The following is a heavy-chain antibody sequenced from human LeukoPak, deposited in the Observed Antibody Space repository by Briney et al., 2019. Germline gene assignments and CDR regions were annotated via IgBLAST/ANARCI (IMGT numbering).Heavy chain of an antibody. CDR1: GFTFSSYA. D-gene: IGHD3-3*01. CDR2: ISGTGGNT. Sequence: GSLRLSCAASGFTFSSYAMSWVRQAPGKGLEWVSAISGTGGNTYYADSVKGRFTISRDISKNTLYLQMNSLRAEDTAVYYCAKGHITIFGVDDSTYYYYGMDVWGQGTTVTVSS. V-gene: IGHV3-23*01. CDR3: AKGHITIFGVDDSTYYYYGMDV. J-gene: IGHJ6*02.